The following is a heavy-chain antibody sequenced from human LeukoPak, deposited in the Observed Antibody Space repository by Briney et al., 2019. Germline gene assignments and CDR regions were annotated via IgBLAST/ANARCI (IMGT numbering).Heavy chain of an antibody. D-gene: IGHD2-15*01. V-gene: IGHV1-18*01. CDR3: ATLGYCSGGSCYPGGLYYYYGMDV. CDR2: ISAYSDNT. CDR1: GYTFTSYG. Sequence: ASVKVSCKASGYTFTSYGISWVRQAPGQGHEWMGRISAYSDNTNYAQKLQGRVTMTTDTSTSTAYMELRSLRSDDTAVYYCATLGYCSGGSCYPGGLYYYYGMDVWGQGTTVTVSS. J-gene: IGHJ6*02.